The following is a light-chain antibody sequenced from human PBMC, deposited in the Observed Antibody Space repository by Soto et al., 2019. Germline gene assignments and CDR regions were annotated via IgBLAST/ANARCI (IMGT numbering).Light chain of an antibody. J-gene: IGKJ1*01. CDR1: QSVSSH. CDR3: QQRSNWLWT. CDR2: DAS. Sequence: EIVLTQSPDTVSLSPGERATLSCRASQSVSSHLAWYQQKPGQAPRVLIYDASNRATGIPARFSGSGSGTDFTLTISSLEPEDFAVYYCQQRSNWLWTFGQGTKVEIK. V-gene: IGKV3-11*01.